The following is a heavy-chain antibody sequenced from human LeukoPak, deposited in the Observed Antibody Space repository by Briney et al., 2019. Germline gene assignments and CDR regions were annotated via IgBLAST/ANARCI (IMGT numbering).Heavy chain of an antibody. J-gene: IGHJ4*02. CDR2: IGTAGDP. V-gene: IGHV3-13*05. CDR3: ARAGCSGGSCYGYFDY. Sequence: PGGSLRLSCAASGFTFSSYDMHWVRQATGKGLEWVSAIGTAGDPYYPGSVKGRFTISRENAKNSLYLQMNSLRAADTAVYYCARAGCSGGSCYGYFDYWGQGTLVTVSS. D-gene: IGHD2-15*01. CDR1: GFTFSSYD.